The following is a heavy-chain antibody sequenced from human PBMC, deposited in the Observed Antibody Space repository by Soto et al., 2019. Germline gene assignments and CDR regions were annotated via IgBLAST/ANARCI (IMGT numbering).Heavy chain of an antibody. Sequence: ASVKVSCKASGYTFTGYYMHWVRQAPGQGLERMGWINPNSGGTNYAQKFQGWVTMTRDTSISTAYMELSRLRSDDTAVYYCARDYPHYYDSSGYYSLGFDYWGQGTLVTVSS. J-gene: IGHJ4*02. CDR1: GYTFTGYY. V-gene: IGHV1-2*04. D-gene: IGHD3-22*01. CDR3: ARDYPHYYDSSGYYSLGFDY. CDR2: INPNSGGT.